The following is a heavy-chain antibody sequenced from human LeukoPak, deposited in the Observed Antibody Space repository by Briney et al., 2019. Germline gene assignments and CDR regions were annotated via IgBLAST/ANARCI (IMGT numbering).Heavy chain of an antibody. CDR2: IYYSGST. CDR1: GGSISSYY. CDR3: ARGGAARLHFQN. V-gene: IGHV4-59*12. Sequence: PSETLSLTCTVSGGSISSYYWSWIRQPPGKGLEWIGYIYYSGSTYYNPSLKSRVTISVDTSKNQFSLKLSSVTAADTAVYYCARGGAARLHFQNWGQGTLVTVSS. D-gene: IGHD6-6*01. J-gene: IGHJ1*01.